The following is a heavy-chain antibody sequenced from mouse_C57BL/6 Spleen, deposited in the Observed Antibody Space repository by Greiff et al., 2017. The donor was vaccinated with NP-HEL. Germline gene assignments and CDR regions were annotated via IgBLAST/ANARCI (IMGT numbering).Heavy chain of an antibody. J-gene: IGHJ2*01. Sequence: DVMLVESGGGLVKPGGSLKLSCAASGFTFSDYGMHWVRQAPEKGLEWVAYISSGSSTIYYADTVKGRFTISRDNAKNTLFLQMTSLRSEDTAMYYCARPGWSYFDYWGQGTTLTVSS. CDR1: GFTFSDYG. D-gene: IGHD3-2*02. CDR2: ISSGSSTI. CDR3: ARPGWSYFDY. V-gene: IGHV5-17*01.